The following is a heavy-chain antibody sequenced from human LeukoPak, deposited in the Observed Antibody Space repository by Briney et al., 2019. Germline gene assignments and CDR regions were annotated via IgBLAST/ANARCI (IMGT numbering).Heavy chain of an antibody. CDR1: GFAFS. V-gene: IGHV3-74*01. CDR2: INPGGSST. CDR3: ARDPSGSPVFDP. D-gene: IGHD3-10*01. J-gene: IGHJ5*02. Sequence: TGGSLRLSCAASGFAFSMHWVRQVPGKGLVWVSRINPGGSSTAYADSVKGRFTISRDNAKNSLFLQMNSLRAEDTAVYYCARDPSGSPVFDPWGQGTLVTVSS.